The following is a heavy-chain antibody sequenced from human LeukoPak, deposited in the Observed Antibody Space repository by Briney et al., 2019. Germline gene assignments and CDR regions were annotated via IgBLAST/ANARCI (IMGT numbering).Heavy chain of an antibody. D-gene: IGHD1-26*01. V-gene: IGHV3-30*03. CDR1: GFTFSSYG. Sequence: GGSLRLSCAASGFTFSSYGMHWVRQAPGKGLEWVAVISYDGSNKYYADSVKGRFTISRDNSRNTQYLHMNSLRAEDTAVYYCARESGSYHLLWYWGQGTLVTVSS. J-gene: IGHJ4*02. CDR3: ARESGSYHLLWY. CDR2: ISYDGSNK.